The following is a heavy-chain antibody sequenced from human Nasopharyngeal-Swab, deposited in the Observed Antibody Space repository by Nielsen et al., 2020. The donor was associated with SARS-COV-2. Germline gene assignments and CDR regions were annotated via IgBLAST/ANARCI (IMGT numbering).Heavy chain of an antibody. CDR2: ISRTSST. CDR3: ARGPSDYYPYYFDY. J-gene: IGHJ4*02. Sequence: GESLKISCAASGFTFSSYAMNWVRQAPGKGLEWVSAISRTSSTYYADSVKGRFTVSRDNSNNTLYLQMNSLRAEDTAVYYCARGPSDYYPYYFDYWGQGTLVTVSS. CDR1: GFTFSSYA. D-gene: IGHD3-22*01. V-gene: IGHV3-23*01.